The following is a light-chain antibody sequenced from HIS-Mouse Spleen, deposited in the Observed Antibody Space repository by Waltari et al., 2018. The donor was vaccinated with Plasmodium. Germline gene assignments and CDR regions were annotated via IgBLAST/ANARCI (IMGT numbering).Light chain of an antibody. CDR1: SSDVGRYNL. Sequence: QSALTQPASVSGSPGQSITIPCTGTSSDVGRYNLVCWYQQQPGKAPKLMIYGGRKRPSGVSNPFSGSKSGNTASLTIAGLQAEDEADYYCCSYAGSSTNWVFGGGTKLTVL. CDR2: GGR. CDR3: CSYAGSSTNWV. J-gene: IGLJ3*02. V-gene: IGLV2-23*01.